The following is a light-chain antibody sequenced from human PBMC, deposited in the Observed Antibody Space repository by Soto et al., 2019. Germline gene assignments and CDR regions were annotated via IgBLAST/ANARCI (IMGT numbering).Light chain of an antibody. Sequence: QSVLTQPASVSGSPGQSITISCTGTSSDVGGYNYVSRYQHHPGKAPKLIIYDVTNRPSGVSNPFSGSKSGNTASLTISGLRPEDEADYYCSSYTTSNTRQIVFGTGTKVTVL. J-gene: IGLJ1*01. V-gene: IGLV2-14*03. CDR2: DVT. CDR3: SSYTTSNTRQIV. CDR1: SSDVGGYNY.